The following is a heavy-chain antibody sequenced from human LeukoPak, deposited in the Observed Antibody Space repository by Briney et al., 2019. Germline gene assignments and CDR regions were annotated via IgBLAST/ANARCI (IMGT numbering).Heavy chain of an antibody. V-gene: IGHV4-34*01. J-gene: IGHJ3*02. CDR3: ARSATAADDGFDN. CDR2: IHYSGSA. CDR1: GGSFSGYY. Sequence: SETLSLTCAVYGGSFSGYYWTWIRQTPGKGLEWIGEIHYSGSATYNPSLKSRVTLSVDTSEIHFSLNLSSVSAADTAVYYCARSATAADDGFDNWGQGIKVAVSS. D-gene: IGHD6-13*01.